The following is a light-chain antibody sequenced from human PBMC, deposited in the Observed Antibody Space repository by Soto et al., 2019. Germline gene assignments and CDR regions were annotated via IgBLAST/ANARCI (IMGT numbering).Light chain of an antibody. CDR2: DAS. CDR1: QRISRN. J-gene: IGKJ1*01. V-gene: IGKV3-15*01. CDR3: QKYNSAPQT. Sequence: EIVMTQSPATLSVSPVESATLSFRASQRISRNLAWYQQKPGQAPRLLIYDASTRATAIPARFSGSGSETEFTLTISSLQPEDVATYYCQKYNSAPQTFGQGTKVDIK.